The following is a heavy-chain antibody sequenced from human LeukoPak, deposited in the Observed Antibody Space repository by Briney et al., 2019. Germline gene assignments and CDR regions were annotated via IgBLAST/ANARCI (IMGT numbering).Heavy chain of an antibody. J-gene: IGHJ4*02. CDR1: GASISFYN. D-gene: IGHD3-9*01. V-gene: IGHV4-59*08. CDR3: ARQPRYSADYFDY. Sequence: SETLSLTCTVSGASISFYNWTWIRQPPGKGLEWIGHISYSGGTKYNPSLKSRVTISLDTSKNQFSLRLTSVTAADTAVYYCARQPRYSADYFDYWGQGTLVAVSS. CDR2: ISYSGGT.